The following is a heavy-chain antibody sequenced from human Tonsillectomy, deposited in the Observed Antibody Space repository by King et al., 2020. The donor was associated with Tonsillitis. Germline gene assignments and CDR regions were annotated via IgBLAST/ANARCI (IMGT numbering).Heavy chain of an antibody. D-gene: IGHD5-24*01. CDR1: GGTFSSYV. V-gene: IGHV1-69*09. CDR2: IISILGIA. CDR3: ARSHGDGYNFVS. Sequence: QLVQSGAEVKKPGSSVKVSCKASGGTFSSYVINWVRQAPGQGLEWMGRIISILGIANYAQKFQGRVTITADKSTSTAYMELSSLRSEDTVVFYCARSHGDGYNFVSWGQGTLVTVSS. J-gene: IGHJ4*02.